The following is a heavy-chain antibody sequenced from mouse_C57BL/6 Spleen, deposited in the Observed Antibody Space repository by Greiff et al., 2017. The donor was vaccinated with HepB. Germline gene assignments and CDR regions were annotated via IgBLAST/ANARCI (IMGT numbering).Heavy chain of an antibody. CDR3: ARAIYYGNYGGAMEY. CDR1: GFSLTSYG. J-gene: IGHJ4*01. CDR2: IWSGGST. V-gene: IGHV2-2*01. D-gene: IGHD2-1*01. Sequence: VQRVESGPGLVQPSQSLSITCTVSGFSLTSYGVHWVRQSPGKGLEWLGVIWSGGSTDYNAAFISRLSISKDKSKSQVFFKMNSLQADDTAIYYCARAIYYGNYGGAMEYWGQGTSVTVSS.